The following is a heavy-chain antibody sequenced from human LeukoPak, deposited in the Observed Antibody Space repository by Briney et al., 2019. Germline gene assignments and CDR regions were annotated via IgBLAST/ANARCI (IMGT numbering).Heavy chain of an antibody. J-gene: IGHJ4*02. V-gene: IGHV3-30*18. CDR2: ISYDGSNK. Sequence: GGSLRLSCAASGFTFSSYGMHWVRQAPGKGLEWVAVISYDGSNKYYADSVKGRFTISRDNSKNTLYLQMNSLRAEDTAVYYCAKDRSSTFDYWGQGTLVTVSS. CDR3: AKDRSSTFDY. D-gene: IGHD3-16*01. CDR1: GFTFSSYG.